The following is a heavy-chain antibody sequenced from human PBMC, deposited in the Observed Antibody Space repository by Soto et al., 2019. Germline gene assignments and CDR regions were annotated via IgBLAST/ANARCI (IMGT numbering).Heavy chain of an antibody. CDR3: ARVGRGATAIYYFDY. V-gene: IGHV1-3*01. J-gene: IGHJ4*02. CDR1: GYTFTSYA. CDR2: INAGNGNT. D-gene: IGHD5-12*01. Sequence: ASVKVSCKASGYTFTSYAMHWVRQAPGQRLEWMGWINAGNGNTKYSQKFQGRVTITRDTSASTAYMELSSLRSEDTAVYYCARVGRGATAIYYFDYWGQGTLVTVSS.